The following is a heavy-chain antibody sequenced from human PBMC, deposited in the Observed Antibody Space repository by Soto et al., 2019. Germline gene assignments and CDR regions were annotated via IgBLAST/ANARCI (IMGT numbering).Heavy chain of an antibody. Sequence: LRLSCAAAGFPFRSYVMAWVRQAPGKGLEWVSGISGGGSNTFYADSVKGRFTISRDNSKNTLLLQMNSLGAEDTAVYYCAKDSNKYSSSLRGRYFDYWGQGIGVTVSS. CDR3: AKDSNKYSSSLRGRYFDY. D-gene: IGHD6-6*01. CDR1: GFPFRSYV. V-gene: IGHV3-23*01. J-gene: IGHJ4*02. CDR2: ISGGGSNT.